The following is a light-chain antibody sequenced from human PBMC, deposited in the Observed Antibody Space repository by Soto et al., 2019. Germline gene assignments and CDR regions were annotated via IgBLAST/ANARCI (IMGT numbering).Light chain of an antibody. V-gene: IGKV1-5*01. J-gene: IGKJ2*01. CDR3: QHYNGYPYT. Sequence: DIQMTQSPSPLSASIGDRVTITCRASQSIDNWLAWYQQKPGKAPHLLIYDASRFETGVPSRFSGSGSGTEFTLTISSLQADDFATYFCQHYNGYPYTFGPGTKLEIK. CDR2: DAS. CDR1: QSIDNW.